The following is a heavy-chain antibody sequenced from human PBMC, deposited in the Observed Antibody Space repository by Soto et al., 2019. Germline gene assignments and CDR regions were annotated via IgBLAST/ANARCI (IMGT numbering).Heavy chain of an antibody. J-gene: IGHJ4*02. D-gene: IGHD3-22*01. V-gene: IGHV3-23*01. CDR3: AKDPTSYDSSAQFDS. Sequence: EVQLLDSGGRLVQPGGSLRLSCAASGFSFSIYAMNWVRQAPEKGLEWVSGISGGGGSTYYADSVKGRFTISRDNSKNTLYLQMNSLRVEDTAVYYCAKDPTSYDSSAQFDSWGQGTLVTVSS. CDR2: ISGGGGST. CDR1: GFSFSIYA.